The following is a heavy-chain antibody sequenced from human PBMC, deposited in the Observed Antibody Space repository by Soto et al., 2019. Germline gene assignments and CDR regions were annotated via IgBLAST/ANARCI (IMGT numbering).Heavy chain of an antibody. CDR2: IIPIFGTA. D-gene: IGHD6-19*01. Sequence: QVQLVQSGAEVKKPGSSVKVSCKASGDTFSSYAISWVRQAPGQGLEWMGGIIPIFGTANYAQKFQGRVTITADESTSTAYMELSSLRSEDTAVYYCARDADIWAVAGTTLGYWGQGTLVTVSS. CDR3: ARDADIWAVAGTTLGY. CDR1: GDTFSSYA. J-gene: IGHJ4*02. V-gene: IGHV1-69*12.